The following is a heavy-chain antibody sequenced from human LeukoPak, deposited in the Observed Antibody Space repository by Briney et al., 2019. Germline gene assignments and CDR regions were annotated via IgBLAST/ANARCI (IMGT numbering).Heavy chain of an antibody. CDR2: INSNGGST. CDR3: ARSHSRSYYDF. J-gene: IGHJ4*02. Sequence: PGGSLRLFCAASGFTFSSYAMHWVRQAPGKGLEYVSAINSNGGSTYYADSVKGRFTISRDNSKNTLYLQMGSLRAEDMAVYYCARSHSRSYYDFWGQGTLVTVSS. CDR1: GFTFSSYA. V-gene: IGHV3-64*02.